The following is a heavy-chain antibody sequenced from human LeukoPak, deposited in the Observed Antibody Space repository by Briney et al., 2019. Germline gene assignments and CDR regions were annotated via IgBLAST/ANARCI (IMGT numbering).Heavy chain of an antibody. CDR2: INHSGST. CDR1: GGSFSGYY. V-gene: IGHV4-34*01. D-gene: IGHD4-23*01. Sequence: KPSETLSLTCAVYGGSFSGYYWSWIRQPPGKGLEWIGEINHSGSTNYNPSLKSRVTISVDTSKNQFSLKLSSVTAADTAVYYCARALTTVVTDWFDPWGQGTPVTVSS. CDR3: ARALTTVVTDWFDP. J-gene: IGHJ5*02.